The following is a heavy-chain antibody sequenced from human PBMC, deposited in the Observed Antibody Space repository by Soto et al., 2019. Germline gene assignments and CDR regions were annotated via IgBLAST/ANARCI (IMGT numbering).Heavy chain of an antibody. J-gene: IGHJ6*02. CDR2: IYHSGST. CDR3: ARVLQSYHYYGMDV. D-gene: IGHD1-1*01. CDR1: GYSISSGYY. Sequence: SETLSLTCAVSGYSISSGYYWGWIRQPPGKGLEWIGSIYHSGSTYYNPSLKSRVTISVDTSKNQFSLKLSSVTAADTAVYYCARVLQSYHYYGMDVWGQGTTVTVSS. V-gene: IGHV4-38-2*01.